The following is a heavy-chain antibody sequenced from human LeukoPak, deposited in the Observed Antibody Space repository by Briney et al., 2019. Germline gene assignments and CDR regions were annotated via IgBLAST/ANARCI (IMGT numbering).Heavy chain of an antibody. J-gene: IGHJ4*02. V-gene: IGHV4-39*07. Sequence: SETLSLTCTVSGGSISSSSYYWGWIRQPPGKGLEWIGSIYYSGSTYYNPSLKSRVTISVDTSKNQFSLKLSSVTAADTAVYYCARGGRYSYRNYFDYWGQGTLVTVSS. CDR3: ARGGRYSYRNYFDY. CDR1: GGSISSSSYY. D-gene: IGHD5-18*01. CDR2: IYYSGST.